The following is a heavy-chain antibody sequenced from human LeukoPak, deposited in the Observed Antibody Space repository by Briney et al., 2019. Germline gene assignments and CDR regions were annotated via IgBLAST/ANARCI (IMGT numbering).Heavy chain of an antibody. CDR3: ARGDGEAVVEYYGSGREYYYYYYGMDV. V-gene: IGHV4-34*01. D-gene: IGHD3-10*01. J-gene: IGHJ6*02. CDR2: VNHSGST. CDR1: GGSFSGYY. Sequence: KPSETLSLTCAVYGGSFSGYYWSWIRQPPGKGLEWIGEVNHSGSTNYNPSLKSRVTISVDTSKNQFSLKLSSVTAADTAVYYCARGDGEAVVEYYGSGREYYYYYYGMDVWGQGTTVTVSS.